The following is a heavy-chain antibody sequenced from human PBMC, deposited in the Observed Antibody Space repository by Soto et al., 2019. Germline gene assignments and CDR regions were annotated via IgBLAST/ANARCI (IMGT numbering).Heavy chain of an antibody. V-gene: IGHV3-23*01. D-gene: IGHD1-26*01. Sequence: EEQLLESGGGLAQAGGSLRLSCAASGFNFKIYAMNWIRQAPGKGLEWVSVMIGDGTSWDYADSVRGRFTISRDNSKNTLYLQMNNLRAEDTAIYYCAKDLRPDGRYDLDYWGQGTLVTVSS. CDR1: GFNFKIYA. J-gene: IGHJ4*02. CDR3: AKDLRPDGRYDLDY. CDR2: MIGDGTSW.